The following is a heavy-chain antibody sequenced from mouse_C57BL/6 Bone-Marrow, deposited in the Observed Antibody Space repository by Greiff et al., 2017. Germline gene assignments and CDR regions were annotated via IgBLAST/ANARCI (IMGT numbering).Heavy chain of an antibody. CDR3: ASLGSFLW. J-gene: IGHJ2*01. CDR1: GYSITGGYY. V-gene: IGHV3-6*01. D-gene: IGHD1-1*02. Sequence: EVQLQESGPGLVKPSQSLSLTCSVTGYSITGGYYWNWIRQFPGNKLEWMGYMSYDGSNNYNPSLKNRISITRDTSKNQFFLKLNSVTTEDTATYYCASLGSFLWWGQGTTLTVSS. CDR2: MSYDGSN.